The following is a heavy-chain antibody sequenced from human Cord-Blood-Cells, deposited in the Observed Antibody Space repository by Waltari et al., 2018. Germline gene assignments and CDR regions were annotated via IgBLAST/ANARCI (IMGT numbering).Heavy chain of an antibody. J-gene: IGHJ4*02. Sequence: QVQLVQSGAEVKKPGASVKVSCKASGYTFTRYDIKWVRQATGQGLEWMGWMNPNSGNTGYAQKFQGRVTITRNTSISTAYMELSSLRSEDTAVYYCARASYSSSWYYFDYWGQGTLVTVSS. CDR2: MNPNSGNT. CDR1: GYTFTRYD. D-gene: IGHD6-13*01. V-gene: IGHV1-8*03. CDR3: ARASYSSSWYYFDY.